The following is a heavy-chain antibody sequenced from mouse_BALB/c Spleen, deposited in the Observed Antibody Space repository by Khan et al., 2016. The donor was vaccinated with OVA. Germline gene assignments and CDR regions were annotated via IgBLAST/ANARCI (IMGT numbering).Heavy chain of an antibody. J-gene: IGHJ3*01. CDR1: GSAFSNYW. CDR3: ARSGYDFFAY. Sequence: QVQLKQSGAELLRPGSSMTISCTSSGSAFSNYWMNWVRQVPGQGLEWIGQIYPGDGNTNNNGTFTDKATLTADKSSSTAYMQLSSLTSGDSAVYFCARSGYDFFAYWGQGTLVTVSA. V-gene: IGHV1-80*01. D-gene: IGHD2-14*01. CDR2: IYPGDGNT.